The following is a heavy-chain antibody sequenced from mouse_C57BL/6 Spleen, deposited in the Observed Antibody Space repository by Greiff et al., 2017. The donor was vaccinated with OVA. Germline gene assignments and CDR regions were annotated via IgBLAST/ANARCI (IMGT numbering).Heavy chain of an antibody. CDR1: GYTFTSYW. V-gene: IGHV1-53*01. D-gene: IGHD1-1*01. Sequence: QVQLQQPGTELEKPGASVKLSCKASGYTFTSYWMHWVKQRPGQGLEWIGNINPSNGGTNYNEKFKSKATLTVDKSSSTAYMQLSSLTSEDSAVYYCARGGSSYVYYFDYWGQGTTLTVSS. CDR3: ARGGSSYVYYFDY. J-gene: IGHJ2*01. CDR2: INPSNGGT.